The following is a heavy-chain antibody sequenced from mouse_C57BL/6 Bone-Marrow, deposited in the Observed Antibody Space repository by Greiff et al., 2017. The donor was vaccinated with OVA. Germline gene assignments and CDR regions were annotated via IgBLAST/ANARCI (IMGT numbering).Heavy chain of an antibody. D-gene: IGHD1-1*01. CDR2: IYPSNGST. CDR3: ARGTMVVDEDYLDS. CDR1: GYTFTSYG. Sequence: VQLQQSGAELARPGASVKLSCKASGYTFTSYGISWVKQRTGQGLEWIGEIYPSNGSTYYNEKFKGKATLTADKSSSTAIIALRSLTSEDSAVYFCARGTMVVDEDYLDSWGQGTTLTVSS. J-gene: IGHJ2*01. V-gene: IGHV1-81*01.